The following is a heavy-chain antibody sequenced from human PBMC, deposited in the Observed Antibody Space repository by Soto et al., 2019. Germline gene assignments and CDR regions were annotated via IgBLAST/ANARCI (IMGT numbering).Heavy chain of an antibody. CDR3: ARETGSYKWNDGRMEV. CDR1: GFSLSSFT. Sequence: EVQLVESGGGLVKPGGSLRLSCAASGFSLSSFTMNWVRQAPGKGLEWVSSIDTSTTYKFYADSVTGRFTISRDNAKKSVYLQMNGLRAEDTAVSYCARETGSYKWNDGRMEVLGQGTTVNLFS. D-gene: IGHD1-20*01. CDR2: IDTSTTYK. J-gene: IGHJ6*02. V-gene: IGHV3-21*01.